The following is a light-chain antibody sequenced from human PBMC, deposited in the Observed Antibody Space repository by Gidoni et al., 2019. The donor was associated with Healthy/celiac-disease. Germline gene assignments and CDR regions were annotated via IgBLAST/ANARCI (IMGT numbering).Light chain of an antibody. CDR2: DAS. Sequence: EIVLTQSPATLSLSPGERATLSCSASQSVSSYLAWYQQKPGQAPRLLIYDASNRATGIPARCSGSGSGTDFTLTISSLEPEDFAVYYCQQRSNWPPVTFGGGTKVEIK. CDR3: QQRSNWPPVT. V-gene: IGKV3-11*01. CDR1: QSVSSY. J-gene: IGKJ4*01.